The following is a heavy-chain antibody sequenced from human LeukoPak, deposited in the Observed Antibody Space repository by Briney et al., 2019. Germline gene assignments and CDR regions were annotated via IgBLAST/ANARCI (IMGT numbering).Heavy chain of an antibody. CDR2: INPNSGGT. D-gene: IGHD6-13*01. V-gene: IGHV1-2*02. CDR1: GYTFTGYY. Sequence: ASVKVSCKASGYTFTGYYMHWVRQAPGQGLEWMGWINPNSGGTNYAQKFQGRVTMTRDTSISTAYMELSRLRSDDTAVYYCAREFSWYPFGAFDIWGQGTMVTVSS. CDR3: AREFSWYPFGAFDI. J-gene: IGHJ3*02.